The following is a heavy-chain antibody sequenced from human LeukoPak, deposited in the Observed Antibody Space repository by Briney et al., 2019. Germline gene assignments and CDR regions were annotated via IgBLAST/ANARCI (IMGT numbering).Heavy chain of an antibody. D-gene: IGHD6-19*01. Sequence: ASVKVSCKASGYTFTGYYMHWVRQAPGQGLEWMGWINPKSGATKYAQKFQGRVTMTRDTSINTAYMEVSSLRSEDTAVYYCATDGGQWRDFDYWGQGTLVTVSS. CDR2: INPKSGAT. CDR3: ATDGGQWRDFDY. V-gene: IGHV1-2*02. J-gene: IGHJ4*02. CDR1: GYTFTGYY.